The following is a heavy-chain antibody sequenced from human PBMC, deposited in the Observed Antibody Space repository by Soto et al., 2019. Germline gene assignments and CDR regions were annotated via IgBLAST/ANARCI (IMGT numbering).Heavy chain of an antibody. CDR3: AVQDGGVVD. CDR2: ISAYNGNT. D-gene: IGHD3-16*01. V-gene: IGHV1-18*04. CDR1: GYMFTTHG. Sequence: ASVKVSCKASGYMFTTHGLSWVRQAPGQGLEWMGWISAYNGNTNYAQKLQGRVTMTTDTSTSTAYMELRSLRSDDTAVYYCAVQDGGVVDWGQGTLVTVAS. J-gene: IGHJ4*02.